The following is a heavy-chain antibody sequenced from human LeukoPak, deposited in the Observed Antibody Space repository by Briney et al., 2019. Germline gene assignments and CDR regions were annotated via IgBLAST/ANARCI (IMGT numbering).Heavy chain of an antibody. D-gene: IGHD3-22*01. V-gene: IGHV1-24*01. CDR2: FDPEDGET. Sequence: ASVKVSCKVSGYTLTELSMHWVRQAPGKGLEWMGGFDPEDGETIYAQKFQGRVTMTEDTSTDTAYMELSSLRSEDTAVYYCATILGYDSSGYYWPYYFDYWGQGTLVTVSS. CDR1: GYTLTELS. J-gene: IGHJ4*02. CDR3: ATILGYDSSGYYWPYYFDY.